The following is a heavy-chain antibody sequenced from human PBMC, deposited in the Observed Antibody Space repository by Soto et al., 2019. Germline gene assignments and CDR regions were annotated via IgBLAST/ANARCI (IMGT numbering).Heavy chain of an antibody. Sequence: PSETLSLTCTVSGGSISRSNYYWGWIRQPPGKGLEWIGNIYYSGSTYYNPSLKSRVTISVDTSKNQFSLKLSSVTAADTAVYYCARLGYCGGGMCYGYNFYYYDMDVWGQGTTVTVSS. D-gene: IGHD2-15*01. CDR3: ARLGYCGGGMCYGYNFYYYDMDV. J-gene: IGHJ6*02. CDR1: GGSISRSNYY. V-gene: IGHV4-39*01. CDR2: IYYSGST.